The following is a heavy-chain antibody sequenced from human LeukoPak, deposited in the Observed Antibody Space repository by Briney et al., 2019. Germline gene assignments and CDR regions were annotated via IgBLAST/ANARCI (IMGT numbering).Heavy chain of an antibody. CDR3: ASSIHSSHDAFDI. CDR2: IYYSGST. D-gene: IGHD6-13*01. CDR1: GGSISSYY. J-gene: IGHJ3*02. V-gene: IGHV4-59*01. Sequence: PSETLSLTCTVSGGSISSYYWSWIRQPPGKGLEWIGYIYYSGSTNYNPSLKSRVTISVDTSKNQFSLKLSSVTAADTAVYYCASSIHSSHDAFDIWGQGTMVTASS.